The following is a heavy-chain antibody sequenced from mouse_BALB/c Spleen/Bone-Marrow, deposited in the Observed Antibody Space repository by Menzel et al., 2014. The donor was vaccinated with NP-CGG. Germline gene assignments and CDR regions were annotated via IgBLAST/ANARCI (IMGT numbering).Heavy chain of an antibody. V-gene: IGHV1S29*02. CDR2: IYPHTSDT. D-gene: IGHD1-1*01. Sequence: VQLKESGPELVKPGASVKISCKASGYPFTDYNMHWVKQSHGKSLEWIGYIYPHTSDTGYNQKFRNKATLTVDISSSTAYMVLRGLTSEDSAVYYCVRAPPITSVVTRDYWGQGTTLTVSS. CDR3: VRAPPITSVVTRDY. CDR1: GYPFTDYN. J-gene: IGHJ2*01.